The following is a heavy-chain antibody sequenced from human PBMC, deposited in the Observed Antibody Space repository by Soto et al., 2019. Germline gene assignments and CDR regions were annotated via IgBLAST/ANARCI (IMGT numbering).Heavy chain of an antibody. Sequence: QVQLQESGPGLVKPSQTLSLTCIVSGASLRSGDYYWSWIRQPPGKGLEWLAFIYYNGNNFYNPSLKRRVTIAIDTSTNQFSLTVRSVTAADTAVYYCARGRRGGDSNGGVDYWGQGPLVTVS. CDR3: ARGRRGGDSNGGVDY. CDR1: GASLRSGDYY. CDR2: IYYNGNN. D-gene: IGHD2-21*02. V-gene: IGHV4-30-4*01. J-gene: IGHJ4*02.